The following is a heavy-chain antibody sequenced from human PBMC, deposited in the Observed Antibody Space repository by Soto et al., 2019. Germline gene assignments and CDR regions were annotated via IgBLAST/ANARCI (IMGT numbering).Heavy chain of an antibody. CDR3: ARDRAKWKDYYYYGMDV. Sequence: QVQLQESGPGLVKPSQTLSLTCTVSGGSISSGDDFWTWIRQPPGKGLEWIGYIYYSGSTYYNPSLRSRRTMSVDTSKNQFSLTLSSVTAADTAVYYCARDRAKWKDYYYYGMDVWGQGTTVTVSS. CDR2: IYYSGST. J-gene: IGHJ6*02. CDR1: GGSISSGDDF. V-gene: IGHV4-30-4*01. D-gene: IGHD1-20*01.